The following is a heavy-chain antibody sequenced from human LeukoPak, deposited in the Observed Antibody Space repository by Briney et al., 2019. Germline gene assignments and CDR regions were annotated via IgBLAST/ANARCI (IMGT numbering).Heavy chain of an antibody. CDR1: GYSFTSYW. D-gene: IGHD4-17*01. J-gene: IGHJ3*02. CDR3: ARQRDYGDSPDAFDI. V-gene: IGHV5-51*01. Sequence: GESLKISCKGSGYSFTSYWIGWVRQMPGKGLEWMGIIYPGDSDTRYSPSFQGQVTISADKSISTAYLQWSSLKALDTAMYYCARQRDYGDSPDAFDIWGQGTMVTVSS. CDR2: IYPGDSDT.